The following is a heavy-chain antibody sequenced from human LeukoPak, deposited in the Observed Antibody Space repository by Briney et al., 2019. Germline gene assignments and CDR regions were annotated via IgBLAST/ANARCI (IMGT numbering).Heavy chain of an antibody. V-gene: IGHV4-4*07. CDR1: GGSINSYY. CDR3: ARGGKATVVTM. D-gene: IGHD4-23*01. CDR2: IYSSGST. Sequence: KPSETLSLTCTVSGGSINSYYWSWIRQPAGKGLAWIGRIYSSGSTNYNPSLKSRVSMSVDTSKNQFSLKLTSVTAADTAVYYCARGGKATVVTMWGQGIVVTVSS. J-gene: IGHJ4*02.